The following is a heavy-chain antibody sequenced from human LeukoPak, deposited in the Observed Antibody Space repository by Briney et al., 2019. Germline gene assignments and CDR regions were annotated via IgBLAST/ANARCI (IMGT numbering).Heavy chain of an antibody. CDR2: IHYSGST. J-gene: IGHJ4*02. D-gene: IGHD4-23*01. CDR1: GGSVTSASHY. CDR3: TRHHDYGDKIDY. V-gene: IGHV4-39*01. Sequence: SETLSLTCTVSGGSVTSASHYWVWIRQPPGKGLEWIGSIHYSGSTYYSPSLKSRLTISGDTSKSQFSLKLTSVTAADTAVYYCTRHHDYGDKIDYWGQGTLVTVSS.